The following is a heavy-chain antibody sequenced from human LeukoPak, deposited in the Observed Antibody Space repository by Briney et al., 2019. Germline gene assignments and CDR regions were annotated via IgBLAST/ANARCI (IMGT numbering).Heavy chain of an antibody. Sequence: SETLSLTCTVSGGSISSYYWSWIRQPPGKGLEWIGYIYYSGSTNYNPSLKSRVTISVDTSKNQFSLKLSSVTAADTAVYYCARDYYYDSSGPVSYDAFDIWGQGTMVTVSS. J-gene: IGHJ3*02. D-gene: IGHD3-22*01. CDR2: IYYSGST. V-gene: IGHV4-59*01. CDR3: ARDYYYDSSGPVSYDAFDI. CDR1: GGSISSYY.